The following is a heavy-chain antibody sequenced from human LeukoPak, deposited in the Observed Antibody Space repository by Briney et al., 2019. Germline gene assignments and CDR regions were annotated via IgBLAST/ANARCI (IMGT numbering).Heavy chain of an antibody. CDR2: ISYDGSNK. CDR1: GFTFSSYA. V-gene: IGHV3-30-3*01. J-gene: IGHJ4*02. D-gene: IGHD6-13*01. CDR3: ARELGYPEDY. Sequence: GRSLRLSCAASGFTFSSYAMHWVRQAPGKGLEWVAVISYDGSNKYYADSVKGRFTISRDNSKNTLYLQMNSLRAGDTAVYYCARELGYPEDYWGQGTLVTVSS.